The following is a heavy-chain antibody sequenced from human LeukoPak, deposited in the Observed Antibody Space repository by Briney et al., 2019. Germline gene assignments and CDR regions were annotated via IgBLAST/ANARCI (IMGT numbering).Heavy chain of an antibody. D-gene: IGHD3-22*01. CDR1: GFTFSNAW. Sequence: GGSLRLSCAASGFTFSNAWISWVRQAPGKGLEWVGRIKSKTDGGTTDYAAPVKGRFTISRDDSKNTLYLQMNSLKTEDTAVYYCTTILRNYYDSSGYYLAPSHYGMDVWGQGTTVTVSS. CDR2: IKSKTDGGTT. V-gene: IGHV3-15*01. J-gene: IGHJ6*02. CDR3: TTILRNYYDSSGYYLAPSHYGMDV.